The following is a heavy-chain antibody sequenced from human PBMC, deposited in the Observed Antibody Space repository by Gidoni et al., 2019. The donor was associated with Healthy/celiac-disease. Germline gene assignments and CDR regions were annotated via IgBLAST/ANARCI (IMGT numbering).Heavy chain of an antibody. Sequence: EVQLVESGGGLVQPGGSLRLSSAASGFTFSSYSMNWVRQAPGKGLEWVSYISSSSSTIYYADSVEGRFTISRDNAKNSLYLQMNSLRAEDTAVYYCALGVKVPVDYWGQGTLVTVSS. CDR1: GFTFSSYS. CDR3: ALGVKVPVDY. D-gene: IGHD3-10*01. J-gene: IGHJ4*02. CDR2: ISSSSSTI. V-gene: IGHV3-48*01.